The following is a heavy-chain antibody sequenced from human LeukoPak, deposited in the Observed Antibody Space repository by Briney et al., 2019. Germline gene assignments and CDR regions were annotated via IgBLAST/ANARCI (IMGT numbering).Heavy chain of an antibody. Sequence: SETLSLTCAVYGGSFSGYYWSWIRQPPGKGLEWIGEINHSGSTNYNPSLRSRVTISVDTSKNQFSLKLSSVTAADTAVYYCARGRGYSYGLFDYWGQGTLVTVSS. CDR2: INHSGST. J-gene: IGHJ4*02. V-gene: IGHV4-34*01. D-gene: IGHD5-18*01. CDR1: GGSFSGYY. CDR3: ARGRGYSYGLFDY.